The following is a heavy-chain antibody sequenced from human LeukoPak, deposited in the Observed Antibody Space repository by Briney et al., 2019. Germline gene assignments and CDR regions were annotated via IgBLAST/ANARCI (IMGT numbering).Heavy chain of an antibody. CDR3: ASTQKYGDYLDY. CDR2: IYSGGST. Sequence: GGSLRLSCAASGFTLSSNYMSWVRQAPGRGLEWVSVIYSGGSTYYADSVKGRFTISRDDSKNTLYLQMNSLRAEDTAVYYCASTQKYGDYLDYWGQGTLVTVSS. CDR1: GFTLSSNY. J-gene: IGHJ4*02. V-gene: IGHV3-66*01. D-gene: IGHD4-17*01.